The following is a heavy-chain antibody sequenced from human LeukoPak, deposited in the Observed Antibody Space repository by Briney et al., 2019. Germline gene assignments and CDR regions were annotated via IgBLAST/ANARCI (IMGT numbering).Heavy chain of an antibody. CDR3: ARLLFVGWYEGAFDI. CDR1: GYSISSGYY. V-gene: IGHV4-38-2*02. D-gene: IGHD6-19*01. J-gene: IGHJ3*02. CDR2: IYHSGST. Sequence: SETLSLTCTVSGYSISSGYYWGWIRQPPGKGLEWIGSIYHSGSTYYNPSLKSRVTISVDTSKNQFSLKLSSVTAADTAVYYCARLLFVGWYEGAFDIWGQGTMVTVSS.